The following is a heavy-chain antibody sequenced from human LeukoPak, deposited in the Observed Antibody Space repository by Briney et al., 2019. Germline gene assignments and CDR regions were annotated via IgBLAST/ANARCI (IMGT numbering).Heavy chain of an antibody. D-gene: IGHD5-24*01. CDR1: GLTFSPHY. CDR2: IKNDGSEK. V-gene: IGHV3-7*01. J-gene: IGHJ4*02. CDR3: AKDLTWLQLDY. Sequence: GGSLRLSCAASGLTFSPHYFCWVRQAPGKGLEWVATIKNDGSEKIYVDSVKGRFTISRDNAENSLYLQMNDLRVEDTAVYYCAKDLTWLQLDYWGQGALVTVSS.